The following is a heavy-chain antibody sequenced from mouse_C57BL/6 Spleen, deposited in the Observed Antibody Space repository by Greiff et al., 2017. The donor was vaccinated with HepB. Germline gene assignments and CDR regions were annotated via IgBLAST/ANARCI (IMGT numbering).Heavy chain of an antibody. CDR1: GFTFSSYA. V-gene: IGHV5-4*03. J-gene: IGHJ4*01. CDR2: ISDGGSYT. Sequence: EVKVVESGGGLVKPGGSLKLSCAASGFTFSSYAMSWVRQTPEKRLEWVATISDGGSYTYYPDNVKGRFTISRDNAKNNLYLQMSHLKSEDTAMYYCARKGPGAMDYWGQGTSVTVSS. CDR3: ARKGPGAMDY.